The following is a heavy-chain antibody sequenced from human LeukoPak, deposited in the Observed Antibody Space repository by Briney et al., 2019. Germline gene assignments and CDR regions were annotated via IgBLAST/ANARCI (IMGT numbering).Heavy chain of an antibody. V-gene: IGHV3-7*01. CDR1: KFTFSSYW. J-gene: IGHJ4*02. Sequence: GGSLRLSCAASKFTFSSYWMSWVRQAPGTGLEWVANIKQDGSEEYYVDSVKGRFTISRDNAKNSLYLQMNSLRTEDTAVYYCARHFCSSTSCSNWGQGTLVTVSS. CDR3: ARHFCSSTSCSN. CDR2: IKQDGSEE. D-gene: IGHD2-2*01.